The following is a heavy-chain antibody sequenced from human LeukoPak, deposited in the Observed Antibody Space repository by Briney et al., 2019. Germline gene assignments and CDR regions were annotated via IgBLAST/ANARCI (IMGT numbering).Heavy chain of an antibody. CDR3: ARGGLYGDYYFDY. CDR1: GFTFTSYW. Sequence: GGSLRLSCAASGFTFTSYWMTWVRQAPGKGLEWVANTKHDGSERYYVDSVKGRFTISRDNVKNSLFLQMDSLRAEDTAVYYCARGGLYGDYYFDYWGQGTLVTVTS. CDR2: TKHDGSER. J-gene: IGHJ4*02. D-gene: IGHD2-21*02. V-gene: IGHV3-7*04.